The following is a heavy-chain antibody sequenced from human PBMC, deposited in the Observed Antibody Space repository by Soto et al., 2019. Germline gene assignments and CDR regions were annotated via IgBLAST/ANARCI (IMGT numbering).Heavy chain of an antibody. Sequence: ASVKVSCKASGYTFTSYGISWVRQAPGQGLEWMGWISAYNGNTNYAQKLQGRVTMTTDTSTSTAYMELRSLRSDDTAVYYCARLPGPEAGMASGTKPHYYYYGMDVWGQGTTVTVSS. D-gene: IGHD3-10*01. CDR2: ISAYNGNT. CDR1: GYTFTSYG. V-gene: IGHV1-18*01. CDR3: ARLPGPEAGMASGTKPHYYYYGMDV. J-gene: IGHJ6*02.